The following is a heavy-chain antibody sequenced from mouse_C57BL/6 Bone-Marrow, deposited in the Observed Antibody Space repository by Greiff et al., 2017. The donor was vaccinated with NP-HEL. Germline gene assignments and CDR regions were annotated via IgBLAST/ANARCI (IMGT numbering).Heavy chain of an antibody. CDR1: GFTFSSYG. Sequence: EVKLVESGGDLVKPGGSLKLSCAASGFTFSSYGMSWVRQTPDKRLEWVATISSGGSYTYYPDSVKGRFTISRDNAKNTLYLQMSSLKSEDTAMYYCASRGNYFDYWGQGTTLTVSS. CDR2: ISSGGSYT. CDR3: ASRGNYFDY. V-gene: IGHV5-6*01. J-gene: IGHJ2*01.